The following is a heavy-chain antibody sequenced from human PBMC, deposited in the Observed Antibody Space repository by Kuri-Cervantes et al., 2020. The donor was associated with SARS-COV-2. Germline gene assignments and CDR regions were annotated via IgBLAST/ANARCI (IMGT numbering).Heavy chain of an antibody. CDR1: GFTFGDYA. Sequence: GGSLRLSCAASGFTFGDYAMSWVRQAPGKGLEWVGLVRSKRFGGAPEYAASVKGRFFISRDESDSIAYLQMNSLRTEDTAVYYCARRSLLDYWGQGTLVTVSS. CDR2: VRSKRFGGAP. J-gene: IGHJ4*02. V-gene: IGHV3-49*04. CDR3: ARRSLLDY.